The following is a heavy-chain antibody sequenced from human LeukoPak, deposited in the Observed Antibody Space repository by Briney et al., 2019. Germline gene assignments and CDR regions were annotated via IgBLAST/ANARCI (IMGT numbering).Heavy chain of an antibody. J-gene: IGHJ4*02. V-gene: IGHV3-48*03. D-gene: IGHD2-15*01. CDR3: AREISSQDSRDGDY. CDR1: GFTFSVCE. Sequence: GGSLRLFRAPSGFTFSVCEMDSVRQAPGKGLECVSYISSSGSPIYYADSVKGRFTISRDNAKNSLYLQMNSLRAEDTAVYYCAREISSQDSRDGDYWGQGALVTVSS. CDR2: ISSSGSPI.